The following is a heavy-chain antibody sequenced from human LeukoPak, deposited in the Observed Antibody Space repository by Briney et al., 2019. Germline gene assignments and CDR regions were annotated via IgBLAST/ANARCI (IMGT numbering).Heavy chain of an antibody. CDR3: SRRGSSGRSFDY. CDR2: IYYSGST. D-gene: IGHD3-22*01. CDR1: GGSISSSSYY. Sequence: PSETLSLICTVSGGSISSSSYYWGWIRQPPGKGLEWIGSIYYSGSTYYNPSLKSRVTISVDTSKNQFSLKLSSVTAAETAVYYFSRRGSSGRSFDYWGQGTLVTVSS. J-gene: IGHJ4*02. V-gene: IGHV4-39*01.